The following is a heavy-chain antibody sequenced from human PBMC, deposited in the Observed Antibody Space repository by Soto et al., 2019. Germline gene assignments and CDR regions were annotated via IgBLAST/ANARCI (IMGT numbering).Heavy chain of an antibody. V-gene: IGHV4-34*01. Sequence: SETLSLTCAVYGGSFSGYYWSWIRQHPGKGLEWIGEINHSGSTNYNPSLKSRVTISVDTSKNQFSLKLSSVTAADTAVYYCARRYCSSTSCYTHRTYNWFDPWGQGTLVTVSS. CDR3: ARRYCSSTSCYTHRTYNWFDP. J-gene: IGHJ5*02. CDR2: INHSGST. CDR1: GGSFSGYY. D-gene: IGHD2-2*02.